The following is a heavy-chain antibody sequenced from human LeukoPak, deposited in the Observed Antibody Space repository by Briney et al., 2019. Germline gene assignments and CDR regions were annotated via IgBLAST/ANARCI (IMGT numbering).Heavy chain of an antibody. Sequence: PSETLSLTCTVSGGSISSYYWSWIRQPPGKGLEWIGYIYYSGSTNYNPSLKSRVTISVDTSTNQFSLKLSSVTAADTAVYYCARAGSIAATPWDYWGQGTLVTVSS. D-gene: IGHD6-6*01. CDR2: IYYSGST. CDR1: GGSISSYY. V-gene: IGHV4-59*01. CDR3: ARAGSIAATPWDY. J-gene: IGHJ4*02.